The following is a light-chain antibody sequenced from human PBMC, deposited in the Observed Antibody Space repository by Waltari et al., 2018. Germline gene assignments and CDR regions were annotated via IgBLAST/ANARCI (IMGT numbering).Light chain of an antibody. V-gene: IGKV1-39*01. CDR1: QNIRTH. CDR3: QQSFSSPWT. CDR2: AAS. Sequence: DIQTTQSPSSLSASVGDTVTVTCRASQNIRTHLNWYQQKPATAPKLLIYAASTLHRGVPSRFSASASGTDFTLTVTNLQPDDFAVYFCQQSFSSPWTFGQGTRV. J-gene: IGKJ1*01.